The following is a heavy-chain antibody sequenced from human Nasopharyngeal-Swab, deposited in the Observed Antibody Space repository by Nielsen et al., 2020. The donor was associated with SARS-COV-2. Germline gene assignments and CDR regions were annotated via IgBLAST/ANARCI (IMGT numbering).Heavy chain of an antibody. CDR2: INPNSGGT. CDR1: RGTFTNYV. J-gene: IGHJ4*02. D-gene: IGHD6-6*01. CDR3: AREEYSSSGDGGCHY. Sequence: SVHVSCKASRGTFTNYVITWVRPAPAQGLEWMGRINPNSGGTNYAQKFQGRVTMTRDTSISTAYMELSRLRSDDTAVYYCAREEYSSSGDGGCHYWGQGTLVTVSS. V-gene: IGHV1-2*06.